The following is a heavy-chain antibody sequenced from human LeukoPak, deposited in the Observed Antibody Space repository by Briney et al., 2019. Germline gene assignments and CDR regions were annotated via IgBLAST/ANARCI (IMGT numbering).Heavy chain of an antibody. J-gene: IGHJ5*02. Sequence: SETLSLTCTVSGGSISSYYWSWIRQPPGKGLEWIGYIYYSGSTNYNPSLKSRVTISVDTSKNQFSLKLSSVTAADTAVYYCARHLPGGWTTVTNVWFDPWGQGTLVTVSS. CDR2: IYYSGST. D-gene: IGHD4-17*01. V-gene: IGHV4-59*01. CDR3: ARHLPGGWTTVTNVWFDP. CDR1: GGSISSYY.